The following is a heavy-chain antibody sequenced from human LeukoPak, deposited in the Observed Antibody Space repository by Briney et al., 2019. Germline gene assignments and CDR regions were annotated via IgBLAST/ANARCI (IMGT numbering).Heavy chain of an antibody. Sequence: PGGSLRLSCAASGFTFSYYSMNWVRQAPGMGLEWVSSISSSSSDIYYADSVKGRFTISRDDDKNSLYLHMNSLRAEDTAVYYCTRDQRLLNWGQGTLVTVSS. CDR3: TRDQRLLN. CDR1: GFTFSYYS. J-gene: IGHJ4*02. D-gene: IGHD2-21*02. V-gene: IGHV3-21*01. CDR2: ISSSSSDI.